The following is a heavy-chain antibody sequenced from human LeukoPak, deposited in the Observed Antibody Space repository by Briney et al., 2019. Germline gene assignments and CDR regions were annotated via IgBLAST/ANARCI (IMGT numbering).Heavy chain of an antibody. CDR1: GYTFNNYG. CDR2: ISGSGGST. CDR3: AKVRIAARSYFDY. J-gene: IGHJ4*02. V-gene: IGHV3-23*01. Sequence: GGSLRLSCAASGYTFNNYGMSWVRQAPGKGLEWVSAISGSGGSTYYADSVKGRFTISRDNSKNTLYLQMNSLRAEDTAVYYCAKVRIAARSYFDYWGQGTLVTVSS. D-gene: IGHD6-6*01.